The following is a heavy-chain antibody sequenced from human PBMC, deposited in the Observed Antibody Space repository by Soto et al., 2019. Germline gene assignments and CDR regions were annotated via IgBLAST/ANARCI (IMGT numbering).Heavy chain of an antibody. CDR1: GFTFSSYA. CDR3: ASRGSGSYYDY. CDR2: ISGSGGST. J-gene: IGHJ4*02. V-gene: IGHV3-23*01. Sequence: EVQLLESGGGLVQPGGSLRLSCAASGFTFSSYAMRWVRQAPGKGLEWVSAISGSGGSTYYADSVKGRFTISRDNSKSTLYLQMNSLRAEDTAVYYCASRGSGSYYDYWGQGTLVTVSS. D-gene: IGHD1-26*01.